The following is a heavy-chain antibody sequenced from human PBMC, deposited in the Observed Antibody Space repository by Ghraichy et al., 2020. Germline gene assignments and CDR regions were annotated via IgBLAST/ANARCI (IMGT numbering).Heavy chain of an antibody. CDR1: GGSISSYY. CDR3: AGGYYDSSGYCDY. CDR2: IYYSGST. D-gene: IGHD3-22*01. Sequence: SETLSLTCTVSGGSISSYYWSWIRQPPGKGLEWIGYIYYSGSTNYNPSLKSRVTISVDTSKNQFSLKLSSVTAADTAVYYCAGGYYDSSGYCDYWGQGTLVTVSS. V-gene: IGHV4-59*01. J-gene: IGHJ4*02.